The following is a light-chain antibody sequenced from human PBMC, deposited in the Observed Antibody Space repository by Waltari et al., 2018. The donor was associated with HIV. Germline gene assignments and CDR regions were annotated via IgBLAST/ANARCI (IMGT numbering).Light chain of an antibody. J-gene: IGLJ2*01. Sequence: QAVVPQEPALTVSPGGTVTLTCGSSTGAVTTGHYHYWFQQKPGQAPRTLICDTSNKHSWTPARFSGSLLGGKAALTLSGAQPEDEAEYYCLLSYSGARGVFGGGTKLTVL. V-gene: IGLV7-46*01. CDR2: DTS. CDR3: LLSYSGARGV. CDR1: TGAVTTGHY.